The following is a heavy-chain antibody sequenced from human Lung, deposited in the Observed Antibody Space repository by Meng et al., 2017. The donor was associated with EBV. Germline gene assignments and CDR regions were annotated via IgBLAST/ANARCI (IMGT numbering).Heavy chain of an antibody. CDR3: ALFTRSWFDP. J-gene: IGHJ5*02. CDR1: GFSLRTSEVG. V-gene: IGHV2-5*02. D-gene: IGHD2-2*01. CDR2: IYWDDDK. Sequence: ITLKEADPTLVNPTQTRTLACTLSGFSLRTSEVGVGWIRQPPGKALEWLAVIYWDDDKRYRPSLKSRLTITKDTSKNQVVLTLTNMDPVDTATYYCALFTRSWFDPWGQGTLVTVSS.